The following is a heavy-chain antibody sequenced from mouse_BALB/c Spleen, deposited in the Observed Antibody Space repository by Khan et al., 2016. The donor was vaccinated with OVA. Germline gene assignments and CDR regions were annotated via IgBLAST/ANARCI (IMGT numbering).Heavy chain of an antibody. CDR2: ISSVAYSI. V-gene: IGHV5-15*02. CDR3: ARGGFAY. CDR1: GFTFIDYG. Sequence: EVELVESGGGLVQPGGSRKLSCAASGFTFIDYGMAWVRQTPGKGPEWIAFISSVAYSIYYADTVTGRFTISRENAKNTLYLEMSSLRSDDTAMYYCARGGFAYWGQGTLFTVSA. J-gene: IGHJ3*01.